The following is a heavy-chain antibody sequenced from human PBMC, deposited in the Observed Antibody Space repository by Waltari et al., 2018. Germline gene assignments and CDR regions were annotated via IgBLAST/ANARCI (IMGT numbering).Heavy chain of an antibody. J-gene: IGHJ4*02. V-gene: IGHV3-7*01. CDR1: GFTLSNYW. Sequence: EVQLVESGGGLVQPGGSLSLSCVASGFTLSNYWMLWVRQAPGKGLEWVAHIKPDGSQTDYVDSVKGRFAISRDNARNSLYLQMNSLRADDTAIYYCARDPARRADYWGQGTLVTVSS. CDR3: ARDPARRADY. CDR2: IKPDGSQT.